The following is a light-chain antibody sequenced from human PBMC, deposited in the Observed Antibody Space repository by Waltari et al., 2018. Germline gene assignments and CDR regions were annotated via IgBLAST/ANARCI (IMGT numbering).Light chain of an antibody. CDR1: QSVSKY. V-gene: IGKV3-20*01. Sequence: EIVLTQSPGTLSLSPGERATLSCRASQSVSKYLAWYQQKPRQAPRLLIYDASTRATCIPDRFRATGWGTDFSLSISRLEPEDLAVYYCQKYWTLPATFGQGTKVQMK. CDR2: DAS. J-gene: IGKJ1*01. CDR3: QKYWTLPAT.